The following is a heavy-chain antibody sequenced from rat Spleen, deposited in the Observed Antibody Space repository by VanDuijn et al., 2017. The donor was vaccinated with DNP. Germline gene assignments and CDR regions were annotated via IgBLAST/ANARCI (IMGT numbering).Heavy chain of an antibody. V-gene: IGHV5-19*01. Sequence: EVQLVESGGGLVQPGRSLKLSCAASGFTFSNYGMHWIRQAPTKGLEWVASISPSGGSTYYRDSVKGRFTISRDNAKSTLYLQMDSLRSEDTATYYNGPASEEGRVDYFDYGGQGVMVTVSS. CDR2: ISPSGGST. CDR1: GFTFSNYG. J-gene: IGHJ2*01. D-gene: IGHD1-11*01. CDR3: GPASEEGRVDYFDY.